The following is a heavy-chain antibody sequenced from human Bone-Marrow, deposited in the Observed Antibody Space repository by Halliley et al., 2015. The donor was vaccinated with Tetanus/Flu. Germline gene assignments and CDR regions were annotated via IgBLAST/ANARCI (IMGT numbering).Heavy chain of an antibody. CDR1: GFTFSSFA. Sequence: SLRLSCAASGFTFSSFAMSWVRQAPGRGLEWVSTITGSGGGTYYADSVKGRFTISRDNPKNALYLQMSSLRAEDTAVYYCAKNKGSGTYHHYTMDVWGQGTTATVSS. J-gene: IGHJ6*02. CDR2: ITGSGGGT. D-gene: IGHD3-10*01. V-gene: IGHV3-23*01. CDR3: AKNKGSGTYHHYTMDV.